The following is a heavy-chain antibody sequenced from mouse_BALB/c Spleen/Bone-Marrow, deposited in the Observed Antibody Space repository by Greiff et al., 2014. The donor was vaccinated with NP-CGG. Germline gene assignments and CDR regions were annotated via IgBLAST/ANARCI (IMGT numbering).Heavy chain of an antibody. CDR3: ARQILRGFGY. Sequence: EVHLVESGGGLVKPGGSLKLSCAASGFAFSSYDMSWVRQTPEKRLEWVAYISSGGGSTYYADTVKGRFTISRDKAKNTLYLQMSSLKSEDTAMYYCARQILRGFGYWGQGTPVTVSA. D-gene: IGHD1-1*01. CDR1: GFAFSSYD. J-gene: IGHJ3*02. CDR2: ISSGGGST. V-gene: IGHV5-12-1*01.